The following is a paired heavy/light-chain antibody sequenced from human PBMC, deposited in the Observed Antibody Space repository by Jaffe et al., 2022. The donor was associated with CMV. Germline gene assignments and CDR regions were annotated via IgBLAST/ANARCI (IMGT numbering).Heavy chain of an antibody. V-gene: IGHV3-23*01. J-gene: IGHJ4*02. CDR1: GFTFSNYA. Sequence: EVQLLESGGGLVQPGGSLRLSCAASGFTFSNYAMTWVRQAPGKGLEWVSTISGSGGTTNYADSVKGRFTISRDSSKNTLYLQINSLRVEDTALYYCTRAWEFRDYVGYYFDYWGQGTLVTVSS. D-gene: IGHD4-17*01. CDR3: TRAWEFRDYVGYYFDY. CDR2: ISGSGGTT.
Light chain of an antibody. CDR1: QSLLDSDDGNTY. V-gene: IGKV2-40*01. CDR2: TLS. Sequence: DIVMTQTPLSLSVTPGEPASISCRSSQSLLDSDDGNTYLDWYLQKPGQSPQLLIYTLSYRASGVPDRFSGSGSGTDFTLKISRVEAEDVGVYYCMQRMEFSYTFGQGTKLEIK. J-gene: IGKJ2*01. CDR3: MQRMEFSYT.